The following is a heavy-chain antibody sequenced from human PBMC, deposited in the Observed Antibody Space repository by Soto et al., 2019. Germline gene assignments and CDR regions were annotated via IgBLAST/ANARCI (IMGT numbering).Heavy chain of an antibody. CDR2: TYYRSKWYN. J-gene: IGHJ5*02. V-gene: IGHV6-1*01. CDR1: GDSVSSNSAA. CDR3: ARDFCGSSRYSSSWYHRCPAWFDP. Sequence: QVQLQQSGPGLVKPSQTLSLTCAISGDSVSSNSAAWNWIRQSPSRGLEWLGRTYYRSKWYNDYAVSVKSRITINPDTSKNQFSLQLNSVTPEDTAVYYCARDFCGSSRYSSSWYHRCPAWFDPWGQGTLVTVSS. D-gene: IGHD6-13*01.